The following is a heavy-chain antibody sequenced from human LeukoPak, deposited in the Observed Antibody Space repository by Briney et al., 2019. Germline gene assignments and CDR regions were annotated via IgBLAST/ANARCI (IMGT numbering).Heavy chain of an antibody. J-gene: IGHJ4*02. V-gene: IGHV4-59*01. CDR3: ARAFSSGWYPYSIGGLWFDY. CDR2: IYYTGST. D-gene: IGHD6-19*01. CDR1: GGSISSYY. Sequence: SETLSLTCTVSGGSISSYYWSWIRQPPGKGLDWIGNIYYTGSTNYNPSLKSRVTISVDTSKNQFSLKLSSVTAADTAVYYCARAFSSGWYPYSIGGLWFDYWGQGTLVTVSS.